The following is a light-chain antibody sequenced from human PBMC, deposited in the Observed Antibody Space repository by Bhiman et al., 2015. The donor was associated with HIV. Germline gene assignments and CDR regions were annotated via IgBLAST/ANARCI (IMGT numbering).Light chain of an antibody. CDR3: SSYTSSSTYV. CDR2: GST. Sequence: QSVLTQPPSVSGAPGQRVTISCTGSSSNLGAGYAVHWYQQLPGAAPKLLIHGSTNRPSGVSNRFSGSKSGNTASLTISGLQTEDEADYYCSSYTSSSTYVFGSGTKVTVL. CDR1: SSNLGAGYA. V-gene: IGLV1-40*01. J-gene: IGLJ1*01.